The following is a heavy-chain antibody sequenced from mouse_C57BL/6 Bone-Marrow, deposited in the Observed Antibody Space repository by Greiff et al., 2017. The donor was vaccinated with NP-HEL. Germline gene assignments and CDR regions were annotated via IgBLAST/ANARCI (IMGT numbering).Heavy chain of an antibody. CDR2: INPNYGTT. CDR3: ALYYYGSSPRYFDV. CDR1: GYSFTDYN. Sequence: EVQLVESGPELVKPGASVKISCKASGYSFTDYNMNWVKQSNGKSLEWIGVINPNYGTTSYNQKFKGKATLTVDQSSSTAYMQLNSLTSEDSAVYYCALYYYGSSPRYFDVWGTGTTVTVSS. D-gene: IGHD1-1*01. V-gene: IGHV1-39*01. J-gene: IGHJ1*03.